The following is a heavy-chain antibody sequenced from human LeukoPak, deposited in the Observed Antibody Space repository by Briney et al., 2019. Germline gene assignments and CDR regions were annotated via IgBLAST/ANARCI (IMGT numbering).Heavy chain of an antibody. CDR3: ARDSEPDFWSGYYCLDY. CDR1: GFTFDDYA. V-gene: IGHV3-21*01. D-gene: IGHD3-3*01. Sequence: GGSLRLSCAASGFTFDDYAMHWVRQAPGKGLEWVSSISSSSSYIYYADSVKGRFTISRDNAKNSLYLQMNSLRAEDTAVYYCARDSEPDFWSGYYCLDYWGQGTLVTVSS. CDR2: ISSSSSYI. J-gene: IGHJ4*02.